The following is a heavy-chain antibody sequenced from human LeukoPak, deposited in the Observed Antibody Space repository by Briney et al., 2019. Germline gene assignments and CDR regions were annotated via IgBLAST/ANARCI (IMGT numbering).Heavy chain of an antibody. CDR1: GFTFSSDW. Sequence: GGSLRLSCAASGFTFSSDWMSWVRQAPGKGLEWVANIKQDGSEKYYVDSVKGRFTISRDNAKNSLYLQMNSLRAEDTAVYYCARDQQLVYWGQGTLSPSPQ. V-gene: IGHV3-7*01. D-gene: IGHD6-6*01. CDR3: ARDQQLVY. J-gene: IGHJ4*02. CDR2: IKQDGSEK.